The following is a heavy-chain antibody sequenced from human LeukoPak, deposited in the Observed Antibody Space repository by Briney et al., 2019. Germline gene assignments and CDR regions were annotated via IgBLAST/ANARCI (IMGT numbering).Heavy chain of an antibody. Sequence: GXSLRLSCAASGFTFSSYGMHWARQAPGKGLEWVAVIWDDGSSKYYGDSVKGRFTISRDNSKNTLYLQMNSLRAEDTAVYYCAKPTRGSGSFLIDFWGQGTLVTVSS. CDR2: IWDDGSSK. V-gene: IGHV3-33*06. D-gene: IGHD1-26*01. CDR1: GFTFSSYG. CDR3: AKPTRGSGSFLIDF. J-gene: IGHJ4*02.